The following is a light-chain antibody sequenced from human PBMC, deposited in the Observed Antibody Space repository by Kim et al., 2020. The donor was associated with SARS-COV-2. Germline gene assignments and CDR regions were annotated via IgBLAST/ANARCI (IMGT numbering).Light chain of an antibody. V-gene: IGLV3-19*01. J-gene: IGLJ2*01. CDR2: GKN. CDR3: NSRDSSGNHPHVV. CDR1: SLRSYY. Sequence: GQTVRITCQGDSLRSYYASWYQQKPGQAPVLVIYGKNNRPSGIPDRFSGSSSGITASLTITGAQAEDEADYYCNSRDSSGNHPHVVFGGGTQLTVL.